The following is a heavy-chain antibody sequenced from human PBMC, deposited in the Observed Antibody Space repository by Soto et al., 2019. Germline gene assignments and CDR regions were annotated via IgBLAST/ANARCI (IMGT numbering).Heavy chain of an antibody. CDR1: GYTSTSYG. CDR3: ARDPDIVVVPAAMGGSFDY. Sequence: GASVKVSCKASGYTSTSYGISWVRQAPGQGLEWMGWISAYNGNTNYAQKLQGRVTMTTDTSTSTAYMELRSLRSDDTAVYYCARDPDIVVVPAAMGGSFDYWGQGTLVTVSS. V-gene: IGHV1-18*01. J-gene: IGHJ4*02. D-gene: IGHD2-2*01. CDR2: ISAYNGNT.